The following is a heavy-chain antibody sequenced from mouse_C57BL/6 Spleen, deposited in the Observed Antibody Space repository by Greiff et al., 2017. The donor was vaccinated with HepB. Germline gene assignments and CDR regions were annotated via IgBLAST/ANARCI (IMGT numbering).Heavy chain of an antibody. J-gene: IGHJ4*01. Sequence: EVKLMESGEGLVKPGGSLKLSCAASGFTFSSYAMSWVRQTPEKRLEWVAYISSGGDYIYYADTVKGRFTISRDNARNTLYLQMSSLKSEDTAMYYCTRAPYYYGSSYNYAMDYWGQGTSVTVSS. V-gene: IGHV5-9-1*02. D-gene: IGHD1-1*01. CDR1: GFTFSSYA. CDR3: TRAPYYYGSSYNYAMDY. CDR2: ISSGGDYI.